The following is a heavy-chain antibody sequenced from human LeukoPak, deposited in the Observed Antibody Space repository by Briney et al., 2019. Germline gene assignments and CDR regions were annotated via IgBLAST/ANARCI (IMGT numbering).Heavy chain of an antibody. J-gene: IGHJ4*02. D-gene: IGHD6-13*01. CDR1: GFTFSTYS. CDR2: ISSSSSYT. V-gene: IGHV3-21*01. CDR3: ARRPYSTSWYYFDY. Sequence: RSGGSLRLSCAASGFTFSTYSMNWVRQAPGKGLEWVSSISSSSSYTYYADSVKGRSTISRDNAKNSLYLQMSTLRAEDTAVYYCARRPYSTSWYYFDYWGQGTLVTVSS.